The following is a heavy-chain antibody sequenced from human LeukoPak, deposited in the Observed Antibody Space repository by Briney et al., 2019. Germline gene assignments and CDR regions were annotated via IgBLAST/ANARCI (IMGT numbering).Heavy chain of an antibody. D-gene: IGHD1-26*01. CDR1: GGTFSSYA. CDR2: IIPILGIA. Sequence: SVKVSCKASGGTFSSYAIIWVRQAPGQGLEWMGRIIPILGIANYAQKFQGRVTITADKSTSTAYMELSSLRSEDTAVYYCAREGGSYLYYYGMDVWGQGTTVTVSS. CDR3: AREGGSYLYYYGMDV. J-gene: IGHJ6*02. V-gene: IGHV1-69*04.